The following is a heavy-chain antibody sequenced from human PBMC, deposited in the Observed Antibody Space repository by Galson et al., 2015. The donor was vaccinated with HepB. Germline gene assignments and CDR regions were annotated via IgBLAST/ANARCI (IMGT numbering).Heavy chain of an antibody. CDR3: ARKASYSNYWYFDL. J-gene: IGHJ2*01. CDR1: GFTVSSNY. D-gene: IGHD3-10*01. Sequence: LRLSCAASGFTVSSNYMSWVRQAPGKGLEWVSVIYSGGSTYYADSVKGRFTIFRDNSKNTLYLQMNSLRAEDTAVYYCARKASYSNYWYFDLWGRGTLVTVSS. V-gene: IGHV3-53*01. CDR2: IYSGGST.